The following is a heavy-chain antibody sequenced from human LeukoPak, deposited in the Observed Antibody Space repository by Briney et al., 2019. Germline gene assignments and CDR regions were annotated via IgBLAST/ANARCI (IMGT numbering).Heavy chain of an antibody. V-gene: IGHV3-66*01. D-gene: IGHD2-15*01. CDR3: ARDLLVDY. CDR2: LYRCGTT. Sequence: GGSLRLSCAASEFTVSSNYMSWVRQAPGKGLEWVSILYRCGTTYYADSVKGRFTISRDTSKNTLFLQMNSLRGEDTAVYCCARDLLVDYWGQGTLVTVSP. J-gene: IGHJ4*02. CDR1: EFTVSSNY.